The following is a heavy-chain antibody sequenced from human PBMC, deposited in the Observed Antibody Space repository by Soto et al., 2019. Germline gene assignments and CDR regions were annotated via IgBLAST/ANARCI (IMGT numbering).Heavy chain of an antibody. CDR3: AREQVLAFVAAYYFDY. CDR2: ISYDGSNK. CDR1: GFTFSSYA. D-gene: IGHD6-19*01. J-gene: IGHJ4*02. Sequence: QVQLVESGGGVVQPGRSLRLSCAASGFTFSSYAMHWVRQAPGKGLEWLAVISYDGSNKYYAASVKGRFTVSRDNSKNTLYLQMNSLRAEDTAVYYCAREQVLAFVAAYYFDYWGQGTLVTVSS. V-gene: IGHV3-30-3*01.